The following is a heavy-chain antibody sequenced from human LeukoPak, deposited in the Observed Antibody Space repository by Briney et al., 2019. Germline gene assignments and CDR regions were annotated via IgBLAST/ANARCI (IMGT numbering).Heavy chain of an antibody. CDR1: GYAFAFYG. Sequence: GASVKVSCKTSGYAFAFYGISWVRQAPGQGLEWMGWISVNNGNTHYAQKFQGRVTMTTDTSTSTAYMEVRSLRSGDTAVYYCARGVVVVPAAMRGWKGMDVWGQGTTVTVSS. CDR2: ISVNNGNT. CDR3: ARGVVVVPAAMRGWKGMDV. V-gene: IGHV1-18*01. D-gene: IGHD2-2*01. J-gene: IGHJ6*02.